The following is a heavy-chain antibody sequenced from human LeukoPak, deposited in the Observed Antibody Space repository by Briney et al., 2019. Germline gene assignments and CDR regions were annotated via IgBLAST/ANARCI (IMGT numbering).Heavy chain of an antibody. Sequence: ASVKVSCKASGYTFTGYYMHWVRQAPGQGLEWMGWINPNSGGTNYAQKFQGRVTMTRDTSISTAYMGLSRLRSDDTAVYYCARSRGSGDDAFDIWGQGTMVTVSS. CDR2: INPNSGGT. CDR3: ARSRGSGDDAFDI. V-gene: IGHV1-2*02. D-gene: IGHD6-19*01. J-gene: IGHJ3*02. CDR1: GYTFTGYY.